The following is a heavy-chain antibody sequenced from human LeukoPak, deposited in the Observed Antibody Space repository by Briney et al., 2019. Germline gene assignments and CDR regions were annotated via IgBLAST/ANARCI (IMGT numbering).Heavy chain of an antibody. CDR1: GFTLSSYG. CDR2: NSSSSDSI. CDR3: ARAMRSGYDY. V-gene: IGHV3-48*02. D-gene: IGHD5-12*01. J-gene: IGHJ4*02. Sequence: GGCLSLSCAVSGFTLSSYGMDWVRPAPGERREWVSYNSSSSDSIYYADSVKGRFTISRDNGENSLYLQMNSLRDDDTAVYYCARAMRSGYDYWGQGTLVTVSS.